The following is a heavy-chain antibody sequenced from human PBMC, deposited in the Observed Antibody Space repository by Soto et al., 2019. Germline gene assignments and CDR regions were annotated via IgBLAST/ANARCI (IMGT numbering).Heavy chain of an antibody. J-gene: IGHJ5*02. CDR3: ARAPGYCSSTSCYNWFDP. CDR1: GFTFSSYD. Sequence: GGSLRLSCAASGFTFSSYDMHWVRQATGKGLEWVSAIGTAGDTYYLGSVKGRFTISRENAKNSLYLQMNSLRAGDTAVYYCARAPGYCSSTSCYNWFDPWGQGTLVTVSS. D-gene: IGHD2-2*03. CDR2: IGTAGDT. V-gene: IGHV3-13*01.